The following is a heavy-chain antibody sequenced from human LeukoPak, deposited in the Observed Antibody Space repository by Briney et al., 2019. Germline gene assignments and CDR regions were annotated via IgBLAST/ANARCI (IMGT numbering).Heavy chain of an antibody. J-gene: IGHJ4*02. D-gene: IGHD5-18*01. CDR3: ARDSTARWSFDY. Sequence: SETLSLTCAVYGGSISSYYWSWIRQPPGKGLEWIGYIYYSGSTNYNPSLKSRVTISVDTSKNQFSLKLSSVTAADTAVYYCARDSTARWSFDYWGQGTLVTVSS. CDR1: GGSISSYY. V-gene: IGHV4-59*01. CDR2: IYYSGST.